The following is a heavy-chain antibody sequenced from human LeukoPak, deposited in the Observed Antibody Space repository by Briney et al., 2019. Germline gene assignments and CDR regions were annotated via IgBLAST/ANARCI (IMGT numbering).Heavy chain of an antibody. V-gene: IGHV5-51*01. CDR1: AYSSITYW. CDR3: ARHPFGGNSEGVDY. D-gene: IGHD4-23*01. J-gene: IGHJ4*02. CDR2: IYTSDSDT. Sequence: GESLQISSKGSAYSSITYWIGWVRQMPGKGLEWLGIIYTSDSDTRHSPSFQGQVTISADKSISTAHLQWSSLKASDTAMYYCARHPFGGNSEGVDYWGQGTLVTVSS.